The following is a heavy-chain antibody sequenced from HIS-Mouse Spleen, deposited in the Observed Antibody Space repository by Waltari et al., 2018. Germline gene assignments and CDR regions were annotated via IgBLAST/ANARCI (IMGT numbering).Heavy chain of an antibody. V-gene: IGHV1-24*01. CDR3: ATLTGDFDY. Sequence: QVQLVQSGAEVKKPGASVKVSCKVSGYTLTELSMHWVRQAPGKGLEWMGGFDPEDGETIYAQKCQGRVTRTEDTSTDTAYMELSSLRSEDTAVYYCATLTGDFDYWGQGTLVTVSS. J-gene: IGHJ4*02. D-gene: IGHD7-27*01. CDR1: GYTLTELS. CDR2: FDPEDGET.